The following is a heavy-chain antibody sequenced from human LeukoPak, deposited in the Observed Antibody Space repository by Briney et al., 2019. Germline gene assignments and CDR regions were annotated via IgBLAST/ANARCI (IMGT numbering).Heavy chain of an antibody. D-gene: IGHD3-22*01. CDR1: GGSLSSYY. CDR2: IYYSGST. J-gene: IGHJ4*02. CDR3: ARQYCYDSRTFDY. V-gene: IGHV4-59*08. Sequence: SETLSLTCTVSGGSLSSYYWSWIRQPPGKGLEWIGYIYYSGSTNYNPSLKSRVTISVDKSKNQFSLNLSSATAADTAVYYCARQYCYDSRTFDYWGQGTQVTVSS.